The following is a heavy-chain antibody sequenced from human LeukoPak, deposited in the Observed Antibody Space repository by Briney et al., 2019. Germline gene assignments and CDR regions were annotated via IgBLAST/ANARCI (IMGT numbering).Heavy chain of an antibody. CDR3: AKRPVVATFDY. Sequence: PSEILSLTCTVSGGSISGYYWSWIRQPPGKGLEWIGFIHCSGITNYNPSLKSRVTISLDMSKNQFSLRLTSVTTADTAVYYCAKRPVVATFDYWGQGTLVTVSS. CDR1: GGSISGYY. CDR2: IHCSGIT. V-gene: IGHV4-59*01. J-gene: IGHJ4*02. D-gene: IGHD2-15*01.